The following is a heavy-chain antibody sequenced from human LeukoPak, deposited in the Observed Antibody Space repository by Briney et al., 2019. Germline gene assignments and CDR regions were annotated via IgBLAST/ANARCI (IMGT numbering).Heavy chain of an antibody. V-gene: IGHV3-9*01. Sequence: GGSLRLSCAASGFTFSRDSMNWVRQAPGKGLEWVSGISWNSGSIGYADSVKGRFTISRDNAKNSLYLQMNSLRAEDTALYYCAKDMGPRIVGARPFDYWGQGTLVTVSS. CDR3: AKDMGPRIVGARPFDY. J-gene: IGHJ4*02. CDR1: GFTFSRDS. CDR2: ISWNSGSI. D-gene: IGHD1-26*01.